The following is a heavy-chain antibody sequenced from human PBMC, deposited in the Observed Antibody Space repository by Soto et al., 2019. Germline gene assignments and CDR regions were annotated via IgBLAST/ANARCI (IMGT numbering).Heavy chain of an antibody. D-gene: IGHD3-10*01. CDR2: IYYSGST. Sequence: SETLSLTCTVSGGSISGNYWGWIRQPPGKGLEWIGYIYYSGSTRYNPSLKSRATISADTSKNQISLRLSSVTAADTAVYYCARLHYYASEESDPWGQGTLVTVSS. J-gene: IGHJ5*02. CDR1: GGSISGNY. V-gene: IGHV4-59*08. CDR3: ARLHYYASEESDP.